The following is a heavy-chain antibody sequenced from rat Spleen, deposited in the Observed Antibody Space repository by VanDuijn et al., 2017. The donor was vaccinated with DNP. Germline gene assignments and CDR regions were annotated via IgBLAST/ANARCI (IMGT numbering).Heavy chain of an antibody. Sequence: EVQLVESGGGLVQPGRSMKLSCAASGFTFSNYYMAWVRQAPTKGLEWVASISTGGGSTYYRDSVKGRFTISRDNAKSTLYLQMNSLRSEDTATYYCTRGGRSYFDYWGQGVMVTVSS. D-gene: IGHD1-11*01. CDR1: GFTFSNYY. CDR2: ISTGGGST. V-gene: IGHV5-25*01. J-gene: IGHJ2*01. CDR3: TRGGRSYFDY.